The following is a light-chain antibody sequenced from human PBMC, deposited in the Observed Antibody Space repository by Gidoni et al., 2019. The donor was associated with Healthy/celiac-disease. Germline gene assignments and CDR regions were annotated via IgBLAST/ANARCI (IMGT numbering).Light chain of an antibody. CDR3: QQSYSTLSLT. Sequence: DIQMTQTPSSLSASVGDRVTITCQASQSISSYLNWYQQKPGKAPKLLIYAASSLQSGVPSRFSGSGSGTDFTLTISSLQPEDFATYYCQQSYSTLSLTFGQGTRLEIK. V-gene: IGKV1-39*01. CDR1: QSISSY. CDR2: AAS. J-gene: IGKJ5*01.